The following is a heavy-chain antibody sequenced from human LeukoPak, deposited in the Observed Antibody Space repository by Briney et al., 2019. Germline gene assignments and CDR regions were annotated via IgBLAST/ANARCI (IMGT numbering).Heavy chain of an antibody. D-gene: IGHD2-15*01. Sequence: PGGSLRLSCATSGFSFSVSWMNWVRQSPGRGLQWVANINPDGSAEYYVDSVKGRFTISRDNAQNSLYLQMNSLRAEDTAVYFCTRVSRMEADDYWGQGTLVTVSS. CDR3: TRVSRMEADDY. V-gene: IGHV3-7*01. CDR2: INPDGSAE. CDR1: GFSFSVSW. J-gene: IGHJ4*02.